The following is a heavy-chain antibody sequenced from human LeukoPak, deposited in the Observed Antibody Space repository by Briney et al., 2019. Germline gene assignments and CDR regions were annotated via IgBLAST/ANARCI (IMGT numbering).Heavy chain of an antibody. J-gene: IGHJ4*02. V-gene: IGHV1-18*04. CDR1: GYTFTSYG. D-gene: IGHD3-10*01. CDR2: ISAYNGNT. CDR3: ARGQLTMVHRAGLRYFDY. Sequence: ASVKVSCKASGYTFTSYGISWVRQAPGQGLEWMGWISAYNGNTNYAQKLQGRVTMTTDTSTSTDYMELRSLRSDDTAVYYCARGQLTMVHRAGLRYFDYWGQGTLVTVSS.